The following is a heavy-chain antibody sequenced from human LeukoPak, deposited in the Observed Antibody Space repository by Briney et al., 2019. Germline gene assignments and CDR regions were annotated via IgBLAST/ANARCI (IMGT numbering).Heavy chain of an antibody. CDR2: INPNSGGT. Sequence: ASVKVSCKASGYTFTGYYMHWVRQAPGQGLEWMGWINPNSGGTNYAQKFQGRVTMTRDTSISTAYMELSRLRSDDTAVYYCARDNYGDYLNWFDPWGQGTLVTVSS. CDR1: GYTFTGYY. V-gene: IGHV1-2*02. CDR3: ARDNYGDYLNWFDP. D-gene: IGHD4-17*01. J-gene: IGHJ5*02.